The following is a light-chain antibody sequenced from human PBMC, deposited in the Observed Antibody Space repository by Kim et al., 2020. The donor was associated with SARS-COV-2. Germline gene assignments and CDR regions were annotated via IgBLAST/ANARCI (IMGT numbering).Light chain of an antibody. CDR1: NIGTKS. V-gene: IGLV3-21*04. J-gene: IGLJ3*02. CDR3: QLWDDDSDHWV. CDR2: YDS. Sequence: SYELTQPPPVSVAPGQTARLTCGGNNIGTKSVHWYQQKPGQAPVVVIFYDSDRPSGIPERISGSNAGDTATLTINRVEAGDEADYYCQLWDDDSDHWVFGGGTQLTVL.